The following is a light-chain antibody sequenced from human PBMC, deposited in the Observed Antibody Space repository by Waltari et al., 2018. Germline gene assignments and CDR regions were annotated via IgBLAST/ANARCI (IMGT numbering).Light chain of an antibody. CDR3: QQYADSPRT. CDR1: QSLSSSH. Sequence: EIVLTQSPGTLSLSPGQRATLFCRASQSLSSSHLAWYQQKPGQPPRLLMYGTTSRATGIPDRFSGSGSGTDFTLTISRLEPEDSAVYYCQQYADSPRTFGQGTKVEIK. CDR2: GTT. J-gene: IGKJ1*01. V-gene: IGKV3-20*01.